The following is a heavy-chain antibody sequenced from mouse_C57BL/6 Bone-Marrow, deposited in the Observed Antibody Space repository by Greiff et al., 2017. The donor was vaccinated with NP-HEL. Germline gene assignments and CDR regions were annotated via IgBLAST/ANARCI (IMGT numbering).Heavy chain of an antibody. CDR3: ARWKDYDGYFDY. J-gene: IGHJ2*01. V-gene: IGHV1-69*01. CDR1: GYTFTSYW. CDR2: IDPSDSYT. D-gene: IGHD2-4*01. Sequence: QVHVKQPGAELVMPGASVKLSCKASGYTFTSYWMHWVKQRPGQGLEWIGEIDPSDSYTNYNQKFKGKSTLTVDKSSSTAYMQLSSLTSEDSAVYYCARWKDYDGYFDYWGQGTTLTVSS.